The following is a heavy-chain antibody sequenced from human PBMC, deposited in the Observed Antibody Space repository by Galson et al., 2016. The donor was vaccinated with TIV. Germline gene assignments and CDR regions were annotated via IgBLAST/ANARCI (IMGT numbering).Heavy chain of an antibody. CDR2: ISWNGGKV. J-gene: IGHJ6*03. D-gene: IGHD2-21*01. V-gene: IGHV3-9*01. CDR3: CKGGRDAPYYFYTDA. CDR1: GFTFDDYA. Sequence: SLRLSCAGSGFTFDDYALHWVRQRPGKGLEWLSGISWNGGKVEYADSVKGRFTISRDNAKNSLYLHMNSLRSDDTALYYCCKGGRDAPYYFYTDAWGEGTTVIVSS.